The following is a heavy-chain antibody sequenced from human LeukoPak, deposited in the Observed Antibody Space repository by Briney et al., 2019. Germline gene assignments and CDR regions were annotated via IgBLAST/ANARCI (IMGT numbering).Heavy chain of an antibody. J-gene: IGHJ6*03. V-gene: IGHV4-59*11. CDR2: IYYSGST. CDR3: ARDNLHSYYMDV. D-gene: IGHD4-11*01. CDR1: GGSISSHY. Sequence: SETLSLTCTVSGGSISSHYWSWIRQPPGKGLEWIGYIYYSGSTNYNPSLKSRVTTSVDTSKNQFSLKLSSVTAADTAVYYCARDNLHSYYMDVWGKGATVTVSS.